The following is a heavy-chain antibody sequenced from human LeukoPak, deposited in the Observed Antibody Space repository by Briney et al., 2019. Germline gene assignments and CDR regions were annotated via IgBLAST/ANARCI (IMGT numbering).Heavy chain of an antibody. D-gene: IGHD6-6*01. CDR2: INQSGST. CDR1: GGSSSVFY. J-gene: IGHJ6*03. CDR3: ARGSPSIAARRWGYYMDV. V-gene: IGHV4-34*01. Sequence: SLSPTCALYGGSSSVFYCSWVRDPPGTRLGWSGEINQSGSTNYNPSLKSRVTISIDTSKNQFSLKLSSVTAADTAVYDCARGSPSIAARRWGYYMDVWGKGTTVTVSS.